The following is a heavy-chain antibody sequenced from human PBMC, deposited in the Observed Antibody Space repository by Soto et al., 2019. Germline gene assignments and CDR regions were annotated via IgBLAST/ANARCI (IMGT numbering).Heavy chain of an antibody. CDR3: ARELSSGSYGFL. V-gene: IGHV1-46*01. CDR2: INPSGGAT. D-gene: IGHD1-26*01. CDR1: GYAFINYY. J-gene: IGHJ3*01. Sequence: DSVKVSCKASGYAFINYYIHWVRQAPGQGLEWVGVINPSGGATDYAQKFQGRVTTTRDTSTSTVYMELSSLRSEDTAVYYCARELSSGSYGFLWGQGPLVTVS.